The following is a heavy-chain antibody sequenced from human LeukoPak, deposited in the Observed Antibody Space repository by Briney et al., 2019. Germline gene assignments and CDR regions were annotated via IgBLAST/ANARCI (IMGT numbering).Heavy chain of an antibody. V-gene: IGHV4-59*08. CDR3: ARGRQQLATFYYYYYMDV. J-gene: IGHJ6*03. CDR1: GGSISSYY. CDR2: IYYSGST. D-gene: IGHD6-13*01. Sequence: SETLSLTCTVSGGSISSYYWSWIRQPPGKGLEWIGYIYYSGSTNYNPPLKSRVTISVDTSKNQFSLKLSSVTAADTAVYYCARGRQQLATFYYYYYMDVWGKGTTVTVSS.